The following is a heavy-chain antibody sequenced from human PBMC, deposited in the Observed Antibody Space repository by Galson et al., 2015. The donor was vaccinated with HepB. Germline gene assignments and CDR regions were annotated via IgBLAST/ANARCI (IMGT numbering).Heavy chain of an antibody. D-gene: IGHD6-13*01. J-gene: IGHJ4*02. CDR1: GFTFSSYA. V-gene: IGHV3-23*01. CDR2: ISGSGGST. Sequence: SLRLSCAASGFTFSSYAMSWVRQAPGKGLEWVSAISGSGGSTYYADSVKGRFTISRDNSKNTLYLQVNSLRAEDTAVYYCAKVSADSSSWYFLDYWGQGTLVTVSS. CDR3: AKVSADSSSWYFLDY.